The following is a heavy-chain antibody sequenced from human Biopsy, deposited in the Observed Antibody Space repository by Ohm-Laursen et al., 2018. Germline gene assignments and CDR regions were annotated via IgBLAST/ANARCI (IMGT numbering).Heavy chain of an antibody. CDR3: ARDPNWGSGY. J-gene: IGHJ4*02. CDR1: GFTFTHAW. D-gene: IGHD7-27*01. V-gene: IGHV3-21*01. Sequence: SLRLSCAASGFTFTHAWMSWVRQAPGKGLEWVSTINPSRSSMSYADSVKGRFTISRDNSNNSLCLQMNSLKAEDTAVYYCARDPNWGSGYWGQGTLVTVSS. CDR2: INPSRSSM.